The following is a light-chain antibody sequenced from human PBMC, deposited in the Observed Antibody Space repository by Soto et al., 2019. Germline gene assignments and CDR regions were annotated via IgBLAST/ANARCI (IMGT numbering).Light chain of an antibody. V-gene: IGKV3-15*01. CDR1: QSVSNY. J-gene: IGKJ1*01. CDR3: QQYNNGPHWT. Sequence: EIVMTQSPATLSVSPGERATLSCRASQSVSNYLAWYQQKPGQPPRLLIYGASTRATGIPVRFSGSGSGTEFTLTISSLQSEDFAVYYCQQYNNGPHWTFGQGTKVEIK. CDR2: GAS.